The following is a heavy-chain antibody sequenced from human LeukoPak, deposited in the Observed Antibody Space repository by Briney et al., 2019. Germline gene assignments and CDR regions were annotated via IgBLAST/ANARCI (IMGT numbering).Heavy chain of an antibody. J-gene: IGHJ3*02. V-gene: IGHV3-7*01. CDR3: AIGGGQLGPHDAFDI. CDR1: GFTFSSYW. D-gene: IGHD6-6*01. Sequence: GGSLRLSCAASGFTFSSYWMSWVRQAPGKGLEWVANIKQDGSEKYYVDSVKGRFTISRDNAKNSLYLQMNSLRAEDTAVYYCAIGGGQLGPHDAFDIWGQGTMVTVSS. CDR2: IKQDGSEK.